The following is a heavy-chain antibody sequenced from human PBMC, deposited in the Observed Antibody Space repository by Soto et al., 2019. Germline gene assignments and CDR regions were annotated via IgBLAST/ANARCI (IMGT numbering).Heavy chain of an antibody. V-gene: IGHV4-59*01. J-gene: IGHJ4*02. CDR3: AREGYLGSWLQLLAF. D-gene: IGHD1-1*01. Sequence: PSETLSLTCTVSGDSISAYSWSWVRQPPGKGLEWIGNIHYNGNTKYNPSLKSRVSMSVDTSKNQFSLRLISVTAADTAKYFCAREGYLGSWLQLLAFWGQRTLVPVSS. CDR2: IHYNGNT. CDR1: GDSISAYS.